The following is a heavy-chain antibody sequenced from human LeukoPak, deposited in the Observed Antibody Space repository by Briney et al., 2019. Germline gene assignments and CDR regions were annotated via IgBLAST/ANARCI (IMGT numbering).Heavy chain of an antibody. CDR3: ARPGGTYPYYFDF. CDR1: GFTFSSYG. J-gene: IGHJ4*02. D-gene: IGHD3-16*01. Sequence: GGSLRLSCAASGFTFSSYGMHWVRQAPGKGLEWVAVISYDGSNKYYADSVKGRFTISRDNAKNSLYLQMNSLRAEDTAVYFCARPGGTYPYYFDFWGQGTLVTVSS. CDR2: ISYDGSNK. V-gene: IGHV3-30*03.